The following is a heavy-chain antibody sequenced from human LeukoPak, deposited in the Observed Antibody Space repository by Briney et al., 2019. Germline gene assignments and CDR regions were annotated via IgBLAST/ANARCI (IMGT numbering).Heavy chain of an antibody. Sequence: PGGSLRLSCAASGFTFSSYSMNWVRQAPGKGLEWVSSISSSSSYIYYADSVKGRFSISRDNAKNSLYLRMNSLRAEDTAVYYCASVLVGYYYDSSGTTWGQGTLVTVSS. CDR1: GFTFSSYS. CDR2: ISSSSSYI. J-gene: IGHJ5*02. CDR3: ASVLVGYYYDSSGTT. V-gene: IGHV3-21*01. D-gene: IGHD3-22*01.